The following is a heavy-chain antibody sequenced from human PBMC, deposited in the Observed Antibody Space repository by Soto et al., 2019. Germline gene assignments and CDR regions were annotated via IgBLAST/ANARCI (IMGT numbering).Heavy chain of an antibody. CDR2: IDPSNSYT. CDR3: AFLDSSLDFDF. V-gene: IGHV5-10-1*01. J-gene: IGHJ4*02. D-gene: IGHD3-3*02. CDR1: GYRFTSYW. Sequence: GESLKISCKGSGYRFTSYWISWVRQMPGKGLEWMGRIDPSNSYTHYSPSFHGHVTISADNSISTAYLQWSNLRASDTAIYYCAFLDSSLDFDFWGQVPRVTFST.